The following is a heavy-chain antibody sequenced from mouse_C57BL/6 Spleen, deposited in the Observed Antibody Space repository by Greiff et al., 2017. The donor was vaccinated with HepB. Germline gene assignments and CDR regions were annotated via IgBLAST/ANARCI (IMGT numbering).Heavy chain of an antibody. D-gene: IGHD3-2*02. Sequence: VQLQQSGAELVKPGASVKMSCKASGYTFTSYWITWVKQRPGQGLEWIGDIYPGSGSTNYNEKFKSKATLTVDTSSSTAYMKLSSLASEDSAVYYCARDSPGHGFAYWGQGTLVTVSA. CDR2: IYPGSGST. CDR1: GYTFTSYW. CDR3: ARDSPGHGFAY. J-gene: IGHJ3*01. V-gene: IGHV1-55*01.